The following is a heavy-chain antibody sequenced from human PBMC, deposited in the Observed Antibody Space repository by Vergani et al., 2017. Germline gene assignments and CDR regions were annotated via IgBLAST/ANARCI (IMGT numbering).Heavy chain of an antibody. J-gene: IGHJ3*02. Sequence: QVPLQESGPGLVNPSETLSLTCSVSGGSITNYYWSWIRQAAGKGLEWIGRVSVSGSTDSNASLRSRVTMSIDTSTNQFSLKLTSVTAADTAIYYCVRVLHTSYILGAFDIWGQGIKVTVSS. D-gene: IGHD2-21*01. V-gene: IGHV4-4*07. CDR3: VRVLHTSYILGAFDI. CDR2: VSVSGST. CDR1: GGSITNYY.